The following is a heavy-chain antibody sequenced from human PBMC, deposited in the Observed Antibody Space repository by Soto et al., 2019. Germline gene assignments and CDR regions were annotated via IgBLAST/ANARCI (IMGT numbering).Heavy chain of an antibody. D-gene: IGHD2-2*02. J-gene: IGHJ6*02. CDR3: ARGACSSTSCYTLDYYYYGMDV. CDR2: IIPIFGTA. Sequence: SVKVSCKASGGTFSSYAISWVRQAPGRGLEWMGGIIPIFGTANYAQKFQGRVTITADESTSTAYMELSSLRSEDTAVYYCARGACSSTSCYTLDYYYYGMDVWGQGTTVTVS. V-gene: IGHV1-69*13. CDR1: GGTFSSYA.